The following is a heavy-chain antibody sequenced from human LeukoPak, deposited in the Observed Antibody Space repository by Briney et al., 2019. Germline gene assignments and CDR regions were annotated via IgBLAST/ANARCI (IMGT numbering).Heavy chain of an antibody. CDR3: ARLMASSHGYGY. CDR2: IYPGDSDT. J-gene: IGHJ4*02. CDR1: GYSFTSYW. Sequence: PGESLKISCKGSGYSFTSYWIVWVRQMPGKGLEWMGIIYPGDSDTRNSPSFQGQVSPSFQGQVTISADKSITTAYLQWSSLKASDTAMYYCARLMASSHGYGYWGQGTLVTVSS. V-gene: IGHV5-51*01. D-gene: IGHD3-16*01.